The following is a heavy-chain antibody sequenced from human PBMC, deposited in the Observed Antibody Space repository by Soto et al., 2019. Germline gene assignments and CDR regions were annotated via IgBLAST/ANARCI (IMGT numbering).Heavy chain of an antibody. J-gene: IGHJ4*02. CDR2: ISSSSSYT. D-gene: IGHD6-19*01. CDR3: ARGGYSSGWFGY. V-gene: IGHV3-11*05. Sequence: QVELVESGGGLVKPGGSLRLSCAASGFTFSDHYMSWMRQAPGKGLEWVSYISSSSSYTNYADSVKGRFTISRDNAKNSLYLQMNSLRGEDTAVYYCARGGYSSGWFGYWGQGTLVTVSS. CDR1: GFTFSDHY.